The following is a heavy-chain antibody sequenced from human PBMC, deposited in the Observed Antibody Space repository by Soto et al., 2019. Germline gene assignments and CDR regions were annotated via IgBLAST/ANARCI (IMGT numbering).Heavy chain of an antibody. CDR3: ARDSLALFDS. Sequence: SVPQGLPCAVDGGYFSGYYWRWIRQPPGKGLEWIGEINHSGSTLYNPSLKSRVIISVDQSMNQFSLRLTSVTAADTAVYYCARDSLALFDSWGQGTLVTVSS. D-gene: IGHD5-12*01. V-gene: IGHV4-34*01. CDR2: INHSGST. CDR1: GGYFSGYY. J-gene: IGHJ4*02.